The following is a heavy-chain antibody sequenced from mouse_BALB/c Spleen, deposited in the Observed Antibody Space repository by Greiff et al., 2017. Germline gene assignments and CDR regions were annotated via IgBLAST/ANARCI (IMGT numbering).Heavy chain of an antibody. CDR1: GFTFSSYG. J-gene: IGHJ3*01. CDR3: ARWDYDGFAY. Sequence: EGKLVESGGDLVKPGGSLKLSCAASGFTFSSYGMSWVRQTPDKRLEWVATISSGGSYTYYPDSVKGRFTISRDNAKNTLYLQMSSLKSEDTAMYYCARWDYDGFAYWGQGTLVTVSA. V-gene: IGHV5-6*01. D-gene: IGHD2-4*01. CDR2: ISSGGSYT.